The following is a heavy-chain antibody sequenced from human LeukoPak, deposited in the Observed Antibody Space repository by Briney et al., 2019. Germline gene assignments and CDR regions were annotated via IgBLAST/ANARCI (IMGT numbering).Heavy chain of an antibody. CDR3: ARGVEATNYYYYMDV. V-gene: IGHV4-59*01. CDR1: GGSISSYY. D-gene: IGHD5-12*01. Sequence: SETLSLTCTVSGGSISSYYWSWIRQPPGKGLEWIGYIYYSGSTNYNPSLKSRVTISVDTSKNQFSPKLSSVTAADTAVYYCARGVEATNYYYYMDVWGKGTTVTVSS. CDR2: IYYSGST. J-gene: IGHJ6*03.